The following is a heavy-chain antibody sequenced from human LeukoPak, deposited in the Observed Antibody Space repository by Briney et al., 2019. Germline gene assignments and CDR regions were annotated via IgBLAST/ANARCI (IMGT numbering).Heavy chain of an antibody. V-gene: IGHV1-24*01. CDR3: AAGGVYDLFDY. J-gene: IGHJ4*02. CDR1: GYTLSDLS. Sequence: GASVKVSCKVSGYTLSDLSMHWARQAPGKGLEWMGGFDPGDGETIYTQKFQGRVTMTEDTSTDTAYMELSSLRSEDTAVYYCAAGGVYDLFDYWGQGTLVTVSS. CDR2: FDPGDGET. D-gene: IGHD5/OR15-5a*01.